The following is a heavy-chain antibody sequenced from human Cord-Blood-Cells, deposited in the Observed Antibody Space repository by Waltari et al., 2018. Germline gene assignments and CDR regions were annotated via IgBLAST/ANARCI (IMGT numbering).Heavy chain of an antibody. V-gene: IGHV4-39*01. D-gene: IGHD3-10*02. CDR3: ARLDVRFSYYFDY. CDR2: IYYRGST. J-gene: IGHJ4*02. Sequence: QLQLQESGPGLVKPSETLSLTCTVSGGSISSSSYHWGWIRQPPGKGLEWIGSIYYRGSTYYNPSLKSRVTISVDTSKNQFSLKLSSVTAADTAVYYCARLDVRFSYYFDYWGQGTLVTVSS. CDR1: GGSISSSSYH.